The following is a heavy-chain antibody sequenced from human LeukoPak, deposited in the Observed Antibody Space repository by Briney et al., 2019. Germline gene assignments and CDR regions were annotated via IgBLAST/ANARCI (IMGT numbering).Heavy chain of an antibody. V-gene: IGHV4-4*09. CDR3: ARGRLAYDSSGSTFDY. Sequence: PSETLSLTCTVSGGSISSYYWSWIRQPPGKGLEWIGYIYTSGSTNYNPSLKSRVTISVDTSKNQFSLKLSSVTAADTAVYYCARGRLAYDSSGSTFDYWGQGTLVTVSS. D-gene: IGHD3-22*01. J-gene: IGHJ4*02. CDR2: IYTSGST. CDR1: GGSISSYY.